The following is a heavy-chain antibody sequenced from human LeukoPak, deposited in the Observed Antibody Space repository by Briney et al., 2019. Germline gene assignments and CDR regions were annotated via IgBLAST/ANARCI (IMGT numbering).Heavy chain of an antibody. CDR3: ARYDYGDYGRAFDI. D-gene: IGHD4-17*01. CDR1: GYTFTSYA. CDR2: INTNTGNP. V-gene: IGHV7-4-1*02. Sequence: ASVKVSCKASGYTFTSYAMNWVRQAPGQGLEWMGWINTNTGNPTYAQGFTGRFVFSLDTPVSTAYLQISSLKAEDTAVYYCARYDYGDYGRAFDIWGQGTMVTASS. J-gene: IGHJ3*02.